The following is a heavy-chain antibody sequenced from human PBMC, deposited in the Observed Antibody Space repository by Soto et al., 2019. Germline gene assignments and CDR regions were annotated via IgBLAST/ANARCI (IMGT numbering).Heavy chain of an antibody. J-gene: IGHJ4*02. CDR2: ISPLFSTT. CDR3: AASSSVAAAGYFKF. Sequence: QVQLVQSGAEVKEPGSSVKVSCKSTGDLCKNYAFNWVRQAPVQGLEWMGRISPLFSTTNYAQKFQGRVTIGSDELTTIVYLEVSNLESEDTAMYYCAASSSVAAAGYFKFWGQGTLVTVSP. CDR1: GDLCKNYA. D-gene: IGHD6-13*01. V-gene: IGHV1-69*01.